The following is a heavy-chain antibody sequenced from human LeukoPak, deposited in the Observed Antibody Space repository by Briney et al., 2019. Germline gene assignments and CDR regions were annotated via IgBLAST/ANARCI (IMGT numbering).Heavy chain of an antibody. J-gene: IGHJ4*02. CDR2: ISPSGGST. CDR1: GYTFTSYY. Sequence: GASVKVSCKASGYTFTSYYMHWVRQAPGQGLEWMGIISPSGGSTSYAQKFQGRVTMTRDMSTSTVYMELSSLRSEDTAVYYCAREQGGYSRSPPKIYFDYWGQGTLVTVSS. V-gene: IGHV1-46*01. CDR3: AREQGGYSRSPPKIYFDY. D-gene: IGHD5-18*01.